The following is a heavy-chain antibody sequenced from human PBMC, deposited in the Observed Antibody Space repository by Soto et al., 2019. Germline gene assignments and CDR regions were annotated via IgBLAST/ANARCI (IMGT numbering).Heavy chain of an antibody. D-gene: IGHD2-15*01. Sequence: QVQLVQSGAEVEKPGASVKVSCKASGYTFTSYYMHWVRQAPGQGLEWMGIINPSGGSTSYAQKFTGRVLTTRDTSTSTVYMALSRVGCEATARYYCALAYCRGGSCYYALGYWGQGTLVTVSS. CDR1: GYTFTSYY. V-gene: IGHV1-46*01. J-gene: IGHJ4*02. CDR3: ALAYCRGGSCYYALGY. CDR2: INPSGGST.